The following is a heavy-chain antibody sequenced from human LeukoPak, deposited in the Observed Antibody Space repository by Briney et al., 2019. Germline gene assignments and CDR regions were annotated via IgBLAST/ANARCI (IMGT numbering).Heavy chain of an antibody. J-gene: IGHJ4*02. CDR3: ARDVEYSTY. Sequence: GGSLRLSCAASGFTFSSYAMHWVRQAPGKGLEYVSAISSNGGSTYYANSVKGRFTISRDNSKNTLYLQMGSLRAEDMAVYYCARDVEYSTYWGQGTLVTVSS. D-gene: IGHD6-6*01. CDR1: GFTFSSYA. V-gene: IGHV3-64*01. CDR2: ISSNGGST.